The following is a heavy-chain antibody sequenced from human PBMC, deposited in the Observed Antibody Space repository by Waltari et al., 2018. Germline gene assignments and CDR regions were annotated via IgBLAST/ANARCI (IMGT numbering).Heavy chain of an antibody. D-gene: IGHD4-17*01. CDR1: GFTVSSNY. Sequence: EVQLVESGGGLIQPGGSLRLSCAASGFTVSSNYMSWVRQAPGKGLEWVSVIYSGGSTFYADSVKGRFTISRDNSKNTLYLQMNSLRAEDTAVYYCAREEGDYGDYYFDYWGQGTLVTVSS. J-gene: IGHJ4*02. V-gene: IGHV3-53*01. CDR3: AREEGDYGDYYFDY. CDR2: IYSGGST.